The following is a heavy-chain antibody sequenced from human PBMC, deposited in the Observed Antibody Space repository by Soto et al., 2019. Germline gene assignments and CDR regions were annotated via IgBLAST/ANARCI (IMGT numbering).Heavy chain of an antibody. Sequence: QVQLVQSGAEVKTPGASVKVSCKASGYTFATYDINWVRQAPGQGLEWMGWMNPASGNTGYAPKFQGRLTMTRDTALSIAHMELSSLRNEDTAVYYCARSDGDNFNWLDSWGQGTLVTVSA. V-gene: IGHV1-8*01. CDR3: ARSDGDNFNWLDS. CDR2: MNPASGNT. D-gene: IGHD1-20*01. J-gene: IGHJ5*01. CDR1: GYTFATYD.